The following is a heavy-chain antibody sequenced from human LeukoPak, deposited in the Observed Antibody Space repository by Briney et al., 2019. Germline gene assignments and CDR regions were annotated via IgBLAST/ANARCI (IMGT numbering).Heavy chain of an antibody. J-gene: IGHJ4*02. CDR3: ARAEPRGSVWYPY. V-gene: IGHV4-4*02. D-gene: IGHD6-13*01. Sequence: SETLSLTCAVFGGSISSNNWWSWVRQPPGKGLEWIGEIFHSGSTNYNPSLKSRVTISVDKSKNQFSLKLNSVTAADTAVYYCARAEPRGSVWYPYWGQGTLVTVSS. CDR1: GGSISSNNW. CDR2: IFHSGST.